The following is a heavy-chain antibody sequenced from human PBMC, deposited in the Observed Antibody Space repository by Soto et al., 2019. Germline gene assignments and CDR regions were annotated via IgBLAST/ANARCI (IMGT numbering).Heavy chain of an antibody. J-gene: IGHJ5*02. CDR2: IFSNDEK. V-gene: IGHV2-26*01. CDR1: GFSLSNARMG. D-gene: IGHD3-10*01. CDR3: ARSRVYYGSGYNWFDP. Sequence: QVTLKESGPVLVKPTETLTLTCTVSGFSLSNARMGVSWIRQPPGKALEWLAHIFSNDEKSYSTSLKSRLTISXXTXKIXVVLTMTNMDPVDTATYYCARSRVYYGSGYNWFDPWGQGTLVTVSS.